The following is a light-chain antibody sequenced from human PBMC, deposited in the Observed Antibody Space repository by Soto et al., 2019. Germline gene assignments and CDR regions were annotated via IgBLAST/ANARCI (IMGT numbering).Light chain of an antibody. CDR1: QSVSSSY. CDR2: DTS. CDR3: QQRSNRPLT. Sequence: ELVLTQSPGTLSLSPGERATLSCKASQSVSSSYLAWYQQKPGQAPRLLIYDTSIRASGIPARFSGSGSGTDFTLTISSLDPEDFAVCYCQQRSNRPLTFGQGTKVDIK. V-gene: IGKV3D-20*02. J-gene: IGKJ1*01.